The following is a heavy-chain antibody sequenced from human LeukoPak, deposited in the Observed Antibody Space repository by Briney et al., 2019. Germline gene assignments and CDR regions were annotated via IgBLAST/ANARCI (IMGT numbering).Heavy chain of an antibody. J-gene: IGHJ2*01. CDR3: ARQCYYDSSGPTQYWYFDL. CDR1: GYSFTSYW. V-gene: IGHV5-51*01. CDR2: IYPGDSDT. Sequence: GESLKISCKGSGYSFTSYWIGWVRQIPGKGLEWMGIIYPGDSDTRYSPSFQGQVTISADKSISTAYLQWSSLKASDTAMYYCARQCYYDSSGPTQYWYFDLWGRGTLVTVSS. D-gene: IGHD3-22*01.